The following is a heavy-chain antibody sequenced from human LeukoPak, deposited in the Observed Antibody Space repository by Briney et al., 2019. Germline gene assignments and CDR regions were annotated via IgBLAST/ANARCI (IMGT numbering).Heavy chain of an antibody. V-gene: IGHV1-18*04. J-gene: IGHJ4*02. D-gene: IGHD5-12*01. CDR2: SGADYGGT. CDR3: ASDPNGGYVLLY. CDR1: GYTFTGYY. Sequence: ASVKVSCKASGYTFTGYYMHWVRQAPGQGLEWMGWSGADYGGTNYAQKLQGRVTMTTDTSTSTAYMELRSLRSDDTAVYYCASDPNGGYVLLYWGQGTLVTVSS.